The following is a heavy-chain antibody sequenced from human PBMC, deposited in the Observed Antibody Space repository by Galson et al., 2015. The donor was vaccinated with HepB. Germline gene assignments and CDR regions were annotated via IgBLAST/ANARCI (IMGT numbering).Heavy chain of an antibody. CDR3: ARDSTATDLDDAFDV. CDR1: GYTFTSYG. V-gene: IGHV1-18*01. Sequence: SVKVSCKASGYTFTSYGISWVRQAPGQGLEWMGWISAYNGNTNYAQKLQGRVTMTTDTSTSTAYMELRSLRSDDTAVYYCARDSTATDLDDAFDVWGQGTMVTVSS. D-gene: IGHD5-18*01. CDR2: ISAYNGNT. J-gene: IGHJ3*01.